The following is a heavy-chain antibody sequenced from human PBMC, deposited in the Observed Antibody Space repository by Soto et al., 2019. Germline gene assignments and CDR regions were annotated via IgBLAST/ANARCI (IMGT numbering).Heavy chain of an antibody. CDR2: TYYSGGS. V-gene: IGHV4-30-4*01. CDR3: ARLSGYDPAGAADK. CDR1: GASVSSAEHY. Sequence: QVQLQESGPGLVKASQTLSLTCTLSGASVSSAEHYWSWIRQPPGKGLEWIGYTYYSGGSYYNASLQRRVSIAVDTYQNQFYLKLTAVTAADTAVYYCARLSGYDPAGAADKWGPGILVSVSS. J-gene: IGHJ4*02. D-gene: IGHD5-12*01.